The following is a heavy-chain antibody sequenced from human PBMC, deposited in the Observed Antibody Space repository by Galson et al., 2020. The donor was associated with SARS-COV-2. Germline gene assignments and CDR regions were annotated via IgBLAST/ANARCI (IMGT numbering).Heavy chain of an antibody. CDR3: ARGVDWNYYYYMDV. J-gene: IGHJ6*03. V-gene: IGHV3-13*01. CDR2: IGTAGDT. D-gene: IGHD1-1*01. CDR1: GFTFSSYD. Sequence: GGSLRLSCAASGFTFSSYDMHWVRQATGKGLEWVSAIGTAGDTYYPGSVKGRFTISRENAKNSLYLQMNSLRAGDTAVYYCARGVDWNYYYYMDVWGKGTTVTVSS.